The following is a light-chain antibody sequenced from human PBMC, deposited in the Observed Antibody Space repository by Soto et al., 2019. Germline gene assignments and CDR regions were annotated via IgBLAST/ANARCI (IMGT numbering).Light chain of an antibody. J-gene: IGKJ1*01. V-gene: IGKV3-20*01. CDR1: QTVGSSY. CDR3: QQNGSSPRWT. Sequence: EIVLTQSPGTLSLSPGERATLSCRASQTVGSSYLAWYQQKPGQAPRLLIYGASSRATGIPDRFSGSGFGAEFTLTISRREPEDFAVYYCQQNGSSPRWTFGQGTKVEIK. CDR2: GAS.